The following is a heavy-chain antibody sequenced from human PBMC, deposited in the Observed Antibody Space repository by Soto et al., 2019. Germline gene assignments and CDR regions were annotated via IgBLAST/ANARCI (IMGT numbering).Heavy chain of an antibody. CDR3: ARDEKDCYDHNGTDYYNFGVDV. Sequence: ASVKVSCKASGYTFTSYYIHWVRQAPGQGLEWMGVINPSGGTTTSAQKFQGRVTMTTDTSTSTASMALSSLTSEDTAVFYCARDEKDCYDHNGTDYYNFGVDVWGQGTTVTVSS. J-gene: IGHJ6*02. CDR2: INPSGGTT. D-gene: IGHD2-21*01. CDR1: GYTFTSYY. V-gene: IGHV1-46*01.